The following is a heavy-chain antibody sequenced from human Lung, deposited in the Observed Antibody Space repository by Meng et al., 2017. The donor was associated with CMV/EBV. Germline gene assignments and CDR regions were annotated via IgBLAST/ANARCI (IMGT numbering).Heavy chain of an antibody. V-gene: IGHV3-11*01. CDR1: GFSFSDYY. CDR3: ARDRGGNYYFDY. J-gene: IGHJ4*02. D-gene: IGHD4-23*01. CDR2: ISSSGNSI. Sequence: GESXKISCEGSGFSFSDYYMIWIRQAPGKGLEWLAYISSSGNSIYYTDSVEGRFTISRDNARNSLYLQMNSLRVDDTAVYYCARDRGGNYYFDYWGRGTRVTGSS.